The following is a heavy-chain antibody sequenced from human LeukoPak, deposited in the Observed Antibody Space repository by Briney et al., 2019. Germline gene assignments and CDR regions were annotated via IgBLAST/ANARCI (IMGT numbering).Heavy chain of an antibody. J-gene: IGHJ5*02. Sequence: SETLSLTCTVSGYSISSGYYWDWIRQPAGKGLEWIGRMSSSGISTYSPSLKSRVTISIDTSRNQFSTNLNSVTAADTAVYYCAKGAGPPWFDPWGQGTLVTVSS. CDR3: AKGAGPPWFDP. CDR2: MSSSGIS. CDR1: GYSISSGYY. V-gene: IGHV4-38-2*02. D-gene: IGHD6-19*01.